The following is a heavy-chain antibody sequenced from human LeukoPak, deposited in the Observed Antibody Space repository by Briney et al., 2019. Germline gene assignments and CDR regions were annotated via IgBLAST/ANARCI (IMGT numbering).Heavy chain of an antibody. CDR3: ASGYSYGLFDY. J-gene: IGHJ4*02. CDR2: INHSGST. CDR1: GGSFSGYY. Sequence: SETQSLTCAVYGGSFSGYYWSWIRQPPGKGLEWIGEINHSGSTNYNPSLKSRVTISVDTSKNQFSLKLSSVTAADTAVYYCASGYSYGLFDYWGQGTLVTVSS. V-gene: IGHV4-34*01. D-gene: IGHD5-18*01.